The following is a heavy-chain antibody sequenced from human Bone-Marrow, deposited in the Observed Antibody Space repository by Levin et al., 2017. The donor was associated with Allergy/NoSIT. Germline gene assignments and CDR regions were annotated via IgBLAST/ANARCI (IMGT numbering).Heavy chain of an antibody. D-gene: IGHD3-22*01. V-gene: IGHV3-48*02. CDR1: GFTFSAYS. CDR2: ISSSSSTI. Sequence: GGSLRLSCAASGFTFSAYSMNWVRQAPGKGLEWVSVISSSSSTIYYADSVKGRFSISRDNAKKSLYLQMNSLKDEDTAVYYCARDPARGFFDSGGYWGDFWGQGTLVTVSS. CDR3: ARDPARGFFDSGGYWGDF. J-gene: IGHJ4*02.